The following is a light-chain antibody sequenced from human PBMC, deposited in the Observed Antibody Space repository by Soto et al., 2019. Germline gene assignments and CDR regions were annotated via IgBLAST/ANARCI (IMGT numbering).Light chain of an antibody. CDR3: QQSYSTPDT. CDR1: QSIRSY. J-gene: IGKJ3*01. Sequence: DIQMTQSPSSLSASVGDRVTITCRASQSIRSYLNWYQQKPGKAPKLLIYAASSLQSGAPSRFSGSGSGTDFTLTISTLQPEDFATYYCQQSYSTPDTFGPGTKVDIK. CDR2: AAS. V-gene: IGKV1-39*01.